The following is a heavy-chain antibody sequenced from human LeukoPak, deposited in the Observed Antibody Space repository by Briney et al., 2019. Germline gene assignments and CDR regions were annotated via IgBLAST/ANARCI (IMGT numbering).Heavy chain of an antibody. CDR1: GFTFTTYA. V-gene: IGHV3-15*01. J-gene: IGHJ3*02. CDR2: IKSRTDGGTT. CDR3: ATAVSRYTLTWGGFDI. D-gene: IGHD1-14*01. Sequence: GGSLRLSCAASGFTFTTYAMTWVRQAPGKGLEWVGRIKSRTDGGTTDYAAHVKGRFTISRDDSKNTLYLQMNSLKTEDAGVYYCATAVSRYTLTWGGFDIWGQGTRVTVSS.